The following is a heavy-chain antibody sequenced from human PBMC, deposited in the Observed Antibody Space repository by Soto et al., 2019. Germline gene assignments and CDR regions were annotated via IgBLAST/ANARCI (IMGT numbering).Heavy chain of an antibody. CDR2: IYYYGST. Sequence: PSETLSLTCTVSGGSISSSSYYWSWIRQPPGKGLEWIGYIYYYGSTNYNPSLKSRVTISVDTSKNQFSLKLSSVTAADTAVYYCASSNIAAAGFYYYGMDGWGRGTTVTVSS. CDR3: ASSNIAAAGFYYYGMDG. J-gene: IGHJ6*02. CDR1: GGSISSSSYY. V-gene: IGHV4-61*01. D-gene: IGHD6-13*01.